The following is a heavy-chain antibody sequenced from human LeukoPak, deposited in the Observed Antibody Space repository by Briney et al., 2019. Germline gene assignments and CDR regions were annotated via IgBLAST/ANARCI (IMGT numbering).Heavy chain of an antibody. CDR1: GFTFSSYW. Sequence: QAGGSLRLSCAASGFTFSSYWMSWVRQTPEKGLEFVANINQDGSVRNYVDSVKGRFTISRDNAEKSLHLQMNRLRADDTAVYYCARDPGSSAFDSWGQGTLVTVSS. CDR3: ARDPGSSAFDS. D-gene: IGHD5/OR15-5a*01. J-gene: IGHJ4*02. V-gene: IGHV3-7*01. CDR2: INQDGSVR.